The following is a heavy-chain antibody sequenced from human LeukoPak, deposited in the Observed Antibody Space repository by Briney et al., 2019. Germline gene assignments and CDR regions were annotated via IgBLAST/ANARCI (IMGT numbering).Heavy chain of an antibody. D-gene: IGHD1-14*01. V-gene: IGHV3-53*01. Sequence: GGSLRLSCAASGFTFSDYYMSWIRQAPGKGLEWVSLIYSGGAIRYADSVKGRFTISRDSSKNTLFLQMNDLTVEDTARYYCARRPGNWGQGILVTVSS. J-gene: IGHJ4*02. CDR3: ARRPGN. CDR1: GFTFSDYY. CDR2: IYSGGAI.